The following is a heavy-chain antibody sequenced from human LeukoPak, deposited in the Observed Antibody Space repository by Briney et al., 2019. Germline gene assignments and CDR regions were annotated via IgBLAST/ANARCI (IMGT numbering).Heavy chain of an antibody. Sequence: GSLKISCKGSGYSFSSYWISWVRQMPGKGLEWMGMIYPGDSETRYSPSFEGQATMSADKSINTAYLQWSSLKASDTATYYCARWTGIYLSNYFDFWGQGTLVTVSS. CDR3: ARWTGIYLSNYFDF. V-gene: IGHV5-51*01. D-gene: IGHD5/OR15-5a*01. J-gene: IGHJ4*02. CDR1: GYSFSSYW. CDR2: IYPGDSET.